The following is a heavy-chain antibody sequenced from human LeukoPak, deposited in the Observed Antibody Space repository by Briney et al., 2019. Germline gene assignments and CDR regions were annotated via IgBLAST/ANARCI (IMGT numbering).Heavy chain of an antibody. D-gene: IGHD2-2*02. V-gene: IGHV1-8*01. CDR3: ATTSDIVLVPAAILNDAFDI. J-gene: IGHJ3*02. CDR2: MNLNSGNT. CDR1: GYTFTSYD. Sequence: ASVKVSCKASGYTFTSYDINWVRQATGQGLEWMGWMNLNSGNTGYAQKFQGRVTMTRNTSISTAYMELSSLRSEGTAVYYCATTSDIVLVPAAILNDAFDIWGQGTMVTVSS.